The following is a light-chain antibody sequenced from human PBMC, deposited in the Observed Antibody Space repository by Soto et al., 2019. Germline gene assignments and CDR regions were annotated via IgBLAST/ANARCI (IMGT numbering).Light chain of an antibody. V-gene: IGLV1-40*01. Sequence: QSVLTQPPSVSGAPGQRVTISCTGSSSNIGAGYDVHWYQQLPGTAPKLLIYGNINRPSGVPDRFSGSKSGTSASLAITGLQADDEADYYCQSYDSRLSGSGVFGTGTKLTVL. CDR3: QSYDSRLSGSGV. CDR1: SSNIGAGYD. CDR2: GNI. J-gene: IGLJ1*01.